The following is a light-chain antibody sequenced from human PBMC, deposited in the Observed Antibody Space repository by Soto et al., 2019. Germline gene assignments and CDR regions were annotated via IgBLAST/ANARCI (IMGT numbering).Light chain of an antibody. CDR3: SSYTSSSTSHVV. CDR1: SSDVGGYNY. Sequence: QSALTQPASGSGSPGQSITISCTGTSSDVGGYNYVSWYQQHPGKDPKLMIYDVSNRPSGVSNRFSGSKSGNTASLTISGLQAEDEPDYYCSSYTSSSTSHVVFGGGTKLTVL. CDR2: DVS. V-gene: IGLV2-14*01. J-gene: IGLJ2*01.